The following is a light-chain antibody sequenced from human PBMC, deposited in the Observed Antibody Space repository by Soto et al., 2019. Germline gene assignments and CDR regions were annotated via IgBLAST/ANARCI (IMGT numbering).Light chain of an antibody. J-gene: IGKJ4*01. CDR3: QQYGSSPLT. Sequence: EIVLTQSPGILTLYPGERATLSCRASQSVSSSYLAWYQQKPGQAPRLLIYGVSSRTTGIPDRFSGSGSGTDFTLTISRLEPEDFAVYYCQQYGSSPLTFGGGTKVDIK. CDR2: GVS. V-gene: IGKV3-20*01. CDR1: QSVSSSY.